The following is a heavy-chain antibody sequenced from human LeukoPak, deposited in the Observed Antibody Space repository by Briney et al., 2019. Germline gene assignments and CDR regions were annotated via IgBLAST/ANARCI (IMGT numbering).Heavy chain of an antibody. Sequence: GGSLRLSCAASGFTFSSYTMNWVRQAPGKGLEWVSSISSSSNYIYYADSVKGRFTISRDNAKNSLYLQMNSLRAEDTAVYYCAELGITMIGGVWGKGTTVTISS. CDR3: AELGITMIGGV. CDR1: GFTFSSYT. D-gene: IGHD3-10*02. J-gene: IGHJ6*04. CDR2: ISSSSNYI. V-gene: IGHV3-21*01.